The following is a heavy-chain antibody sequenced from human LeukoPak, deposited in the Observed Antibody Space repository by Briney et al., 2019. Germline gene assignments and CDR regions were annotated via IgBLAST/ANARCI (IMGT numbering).Heavy chain of an antibody. Sequence: PGGSLRLSCAASGFTFYDYVMHWVRQAPGKGLEWVSGITWNSASIGYADSVEGRFTISRDNAKNSLYLQMNSLRAEDTAFYYCTRGAPYYFDYWGQGTLVTVSS. D-gene: IGHD1-26*01. CDR2: ITWNSASI. CDR3: TRGAPYYFDY. J-gene: IGHJ4*02. CDR1: GFTFYDYV. V-gene: IGHV3-9*01.